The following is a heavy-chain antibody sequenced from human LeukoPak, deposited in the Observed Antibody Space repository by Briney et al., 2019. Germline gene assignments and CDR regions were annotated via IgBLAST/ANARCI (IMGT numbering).Heavy chain of an antibody. CDR1: GFTFSSYA. Sequence: GGSLRLSCAASGFTFSSYAMHWVRQAPGKGLEWVAVISYDGSNKYYADSVTGRSTISRDNSKNTLYLQMNSLRAEDTAVYYCARDYGGNSFFDYWGQGTLVTVSS. CDR3: ARDYGGNSFFDY. CDR2: ISYDGSNK. J-gene: IGHJ4*02. V-gene: IGHV3-30-3*01. D-gene: IGHD4-23*01.